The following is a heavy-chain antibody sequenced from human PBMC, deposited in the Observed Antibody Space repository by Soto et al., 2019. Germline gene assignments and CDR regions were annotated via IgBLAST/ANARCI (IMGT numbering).Heavy chain of an antibody. J-gene: IGHJ6*02. V-gene: IGHV1-18*01. Sequence: ASVKVSCKASGYTFTSYGISWVRQAPGQGLEWMGWISAYNGNANYAQKLQGRVTMTTDTSTSTAYMELRSLRSDDTAVYYCARDAPAAIGYYYYGMDVWGQGTTVTVSS. CDR2: ISAYNGNA. CDR3: ARDAPAAIGYYYYGMDV. CDR1: GYTFTSYG. D-gene: IGHD2-2*01.